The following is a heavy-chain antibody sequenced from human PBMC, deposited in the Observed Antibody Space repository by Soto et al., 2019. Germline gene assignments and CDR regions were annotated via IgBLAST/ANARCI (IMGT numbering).Heavy chain of an antibody. CDR3: ARDGGASTFDFDS. CDR2: ISSSSSTI. V-gene: IGHV3-48*04. Sequence: PGGSLRLSCAASGFTFSSYSMNWVRQAPGKGLEWVSYISSSSSTIYYADSVKGRFTISRDNAKNSLYLQMDSLRVEDTAVYYCARDGGASTFDFDSWGQGTLVTVSS. D-gene: IGHD3-10*01. CDR1: GFTFSSYS. J-gene: IGHJ4*02.